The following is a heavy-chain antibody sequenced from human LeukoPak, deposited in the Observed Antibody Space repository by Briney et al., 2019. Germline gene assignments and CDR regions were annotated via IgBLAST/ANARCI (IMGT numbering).Heavy chain of an antibody. Sequence: SETLSLTCTVSGGSISSSSYYWGWIRQPPGKGLEWIGSIYYSGSTYYNPSLKSRVTISVDTSKNQFSLKLSSVTAADTAVYYCARGQTTAGRDLDYWGQGTLVTVSS. CDR3: ARGQTTAGRDLDY. D-gene: IGHD1-1*01. V-gene: IGHV4-39*07. J-gene: IGHJ4*02. CDR2: IYYSGST. CDR1: GGSISSSSYY.